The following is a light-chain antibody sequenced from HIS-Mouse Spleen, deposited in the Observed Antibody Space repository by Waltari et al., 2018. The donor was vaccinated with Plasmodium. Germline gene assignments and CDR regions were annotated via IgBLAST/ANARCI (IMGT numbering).Light chain of an antibody. Sequence: SSELTQPPSVSVSPGQTARITCSGDALPKKYAYWYQQKSGQAPGLVIYEDSKRPSGIPVRFSGSSSGTMATLTISGAQVEDEADYYCYSTDSSGNHRVFGGGTKLTVL. V-gene: IGLV3-10*01. CDR2: EDS. J-gene: IGLJ3*02. CDR1: ALPKKY. CDR3: YSTDSSGNHRV.